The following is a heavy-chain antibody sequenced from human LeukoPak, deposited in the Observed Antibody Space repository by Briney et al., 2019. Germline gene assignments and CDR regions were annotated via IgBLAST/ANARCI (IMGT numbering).Heavy chain of an antibody. Sequence: SVKVSCKASGGTFSSYAISWVRQAPGQGLEWMGGIIPIFGTANYAQKFQGRVTITADESTSTAYMELSSLRSEDTAVYYCARASPALAAAGTGYFQHWGQGTLVTVSS. J-gene: IGHJ1*01. CDR3: ARASPALAAAGTGYFQH. CDR2: IIPIFGTA. D-gene: IGHD6-13*01. V-gene: IGHV1-69*13. CDR1: GGTFSSYA.